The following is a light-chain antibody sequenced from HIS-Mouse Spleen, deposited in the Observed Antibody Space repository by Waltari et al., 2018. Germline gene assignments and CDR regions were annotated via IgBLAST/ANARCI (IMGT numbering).Light chain of an antibody. V-gene: IGKV2-28*01. Sequence: DIVMTQSPLSLPVTPGEPASISCRSSQSLLHSNGYNYLDCYLQKPGQSPQLLIYLGSNRASGVPDRFSGSGSGTDFTLKISRVEAEDVGVYDCIQALQTPGTFGQGTKLEIK. CDR3: IQALQTPGT. CDR1: QSLLHSNGYNY. CDR2: LGS. J-gene: IGKJ2*02.